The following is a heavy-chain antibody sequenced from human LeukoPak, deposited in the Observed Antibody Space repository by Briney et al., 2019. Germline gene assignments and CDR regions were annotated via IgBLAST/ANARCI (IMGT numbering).Heavy chain of an antibody. D-gene: IGHD6-19*01. V-gene: IGHV3-33*01. J-gene: IGHJ4*02. CDR3: ARASYSSGWYYFDY. Sequence: GKSLRLSCAASGFTFSSYGMDWVRQAPGKGLEWVAGIWYDGSNKYYADSVKGRFTISRDNSKNTLYLQMNSLRAEDTAVYYCARASYSSGWYYFDYWGQGTLVTVSS. CDR1: GFTFSSYG. CDR2: IWYDGSNK.